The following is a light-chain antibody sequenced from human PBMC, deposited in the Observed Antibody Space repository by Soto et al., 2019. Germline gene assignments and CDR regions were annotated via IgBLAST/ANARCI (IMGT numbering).Light chain of an antibody. J-gene: IGKJ5*01. CDR2: DTS. Sequence: ETVMTQSPGTLSVSLGERATLSCRASQSVSIHLAWYQQKPGQAPRLLIYDTSTRATGIPARFSGSGSGTEFTLTISSLQSEYFAVYYCQQYSNWPPITFGQVTRLEIK. CDR3: QQYSNWPPIT. CDR1: QSVSIH. V-gene: IGKV3-15*01.